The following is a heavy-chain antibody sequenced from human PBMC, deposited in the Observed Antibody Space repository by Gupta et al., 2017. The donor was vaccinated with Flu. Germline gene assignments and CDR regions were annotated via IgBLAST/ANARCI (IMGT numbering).Heavy chain of an antibody. CDR2: IIPIFGTA. CDR3: VLGAAQFDY. D-gene: IGHD6-6*01. J-gene: IGHJ4*02. V-gene: IGHV1-69*06. Sequence: QAQLVQSGAEVKKPGSSVKVSCKASGGTFGSYVFSWVRQAPGQGLEWMGGIIPIFGTANYAQKFRDRVKIIADKYTSTAYMEVYSLRSEDTAVYYCVLGAAQFDYWGQGTLVTVSS. CDR1: GGTFGSYV.